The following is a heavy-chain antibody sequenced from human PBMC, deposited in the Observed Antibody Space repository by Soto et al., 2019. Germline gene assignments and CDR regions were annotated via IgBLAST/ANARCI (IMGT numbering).Heavy chain of an antibody. J-gene: IGHJ4*02. D-gene: IGHD6-13*01. V-gene: IGHV3-23*01. CDR1: EFTFSSYA. CDR2: ISGSGGST. CDR3: AKSYSSNWYDYFDN. Sequence: GGSLRLSXAASEFTFSSYAMSWVRQAPGKGLEWVSAISGSGGSTYYADSVKGRFTISRDTSKNTLYLQMSSLRVEDTALYYCAKSYSSNWYDYFDNWGQGALVTVSS.